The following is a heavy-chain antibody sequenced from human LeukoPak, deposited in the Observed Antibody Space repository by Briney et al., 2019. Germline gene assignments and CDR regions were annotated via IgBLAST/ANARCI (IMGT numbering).Heavy chain of an antibody. CDR1: GYTFSDYV. J-gene: IGHJ4*02. Sequence: ASVKVSCKASGYTFSDYVVHWVRQAPGQRFEWMGWIDAGNGDTRYSQKFQGRVTITRDTSASTAYIELRRLRSEDTAMYYCAREGEVITGALDYWGQGTLVTVSS. V-gene: IGHV1-3*01. CDR2: IDAGNGDT. CDR3: AREGEVITGALDY. D-gene: IGHD2-21*01.